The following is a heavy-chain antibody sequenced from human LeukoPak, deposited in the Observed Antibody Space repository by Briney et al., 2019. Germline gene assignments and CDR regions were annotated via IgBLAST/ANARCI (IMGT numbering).Heavy chain of an antibody. Sequence: SETLSLTCAVSGNSISSGYQWAWIRQSPGKGLEWIGSIYHSGSAHYNPSLKSRVTISVETSKNQFSLKMYSVTAADTAVYYCARDPRWLTPDFTSTSCYENYFDPWGQGTLVTVSS. CDR2: IYHSGSA. D-gene: IGHD2-2*01. CDR3: ARDPRWLTPDFTSTSCYENYFDP. CDR1: GNSISSGYQ. V-gene: IGHV4-38-2*02. J-gene: IGHJ5*02.